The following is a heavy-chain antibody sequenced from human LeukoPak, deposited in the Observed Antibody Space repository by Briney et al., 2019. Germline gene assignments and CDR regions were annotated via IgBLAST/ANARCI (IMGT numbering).Heavy chain of an antibody. CDR1: GYTFINYW. CDR3: ARRGYCSSTSCYASFAFDY. J-gene: IGHJ4*02. D-gene: IGHD2-2*01. CDR2: IYPGDSDT. V-gene: IGHV5-51*01. Sequence: GESLKISCKGSGYTFINYWTGWVRQMPEKGLEWMGIIYPGDSDTRYSPSFQGQVTISADKSISTAYLQWSSLKASDTAMYYCARRGYCSSTSCYASFAFDYWGQGTLVTVSS.